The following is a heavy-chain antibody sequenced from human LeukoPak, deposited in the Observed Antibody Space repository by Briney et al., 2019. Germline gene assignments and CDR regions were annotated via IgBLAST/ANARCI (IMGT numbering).Heavy chain of an antibody. CDR1: GASFNSDDQY. D-gene: IGHD3-22*01. V-gene: IGHV4-31*03. CDR2: IHPSGML. CDR3: SRGLDSRKLGY. Sequence: PSETLSLTCTVSGASFNSDDQYWNWIRQSPGKGLEWIGSIHPSGMLYNNPSLEGRVTMSRDTSKDQFSLNLNSVTAADTAVYFCSRGLDSRKLGYWGQGILVTVSS. J-gene: IGHJ4*02.